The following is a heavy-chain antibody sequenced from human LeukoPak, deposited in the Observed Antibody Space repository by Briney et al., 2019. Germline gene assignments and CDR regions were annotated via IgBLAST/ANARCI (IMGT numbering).Heavy chain of an antibody. CDR1: GYTLTELS. Sequence: EASVKVSCKVSGYTLTELSMHWVRQAPGKGLEWMGGFDPEDGETIYAQKFQGRVTMTEDTSTDTAYMELSSLRSEDTAVYYCAGVLGEIQLWSHYFDYWGQGTLVTVSS. CDR2: FDPEDGET. V-gene: IGHV1-24*01. J-gene: IGHJ4*02. CDR3: AGVLGEIQLWSHYFDY. D-gene: IGHD5-18*01.